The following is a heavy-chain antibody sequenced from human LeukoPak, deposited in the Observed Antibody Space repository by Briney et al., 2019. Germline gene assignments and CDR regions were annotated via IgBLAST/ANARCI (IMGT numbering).Heavy chain of an antibody. V-gene: IGHV1-24*01. CDR3: ATADHKNYDFWSGHRAYYYYYMDV. Sequence: VASVTVSCTVSGYTLTGLSMHWVRQAPGKGLEWMGGFDPEDGETIYAQKFQGRVTMTEDTSTDTAYMELSSLRSEDTAVYYCATADHKNYDFWSGHRAYYYYYMDVWGKGTTVTVSS. D-gene: IGHD3-3*01. CDR2: FDPEDGET. CDR1: GYTLTGLS. J-gene: IGHJ6*03.